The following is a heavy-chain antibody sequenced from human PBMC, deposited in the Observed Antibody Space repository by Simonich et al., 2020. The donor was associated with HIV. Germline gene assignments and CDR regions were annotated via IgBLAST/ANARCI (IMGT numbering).Heavy chain of an antibody. Sequence: QVQLQQWGAGLLKPSETLSLTCAVYGGSASGYYWSWIRQPPGKGLEWIGEINLSGSTNYKSSLNSRATISVDKSKNQFSLKLSSVTAADTAIYYCARRDRELILYFDYWGQGNLVTVSS. V-gene: IGHV4-34*01. J-gene: IGHJ4*02. CDR1: GGSASGYY. CDR2: INLSGST. D-gene: IGHD3-3*01. CDR3: ARRDRELILYFDY.